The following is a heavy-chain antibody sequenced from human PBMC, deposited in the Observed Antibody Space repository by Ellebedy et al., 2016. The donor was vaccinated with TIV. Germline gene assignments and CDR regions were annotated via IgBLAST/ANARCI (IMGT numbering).Heavy chain of an antibody. J-gene: IGHJ6*02. V-gene: IGHV4-39*07. CDR1: GGSISSGGYY. D-gene: IGHD3-3*01. CDR2: INHSGST. Sequence: SETLSLXXTVSGGSISSGGYYWSWIRQPPGKGLEWIGEINHSGSTNYNPSLKSRVTISVDTSKNQFSLKLSSVTAADTAVYYCARAGLLFWSGYFYGMDVWGQGTTVTVSS. CDR3: ARAGLLFWSGYFYGMDV.